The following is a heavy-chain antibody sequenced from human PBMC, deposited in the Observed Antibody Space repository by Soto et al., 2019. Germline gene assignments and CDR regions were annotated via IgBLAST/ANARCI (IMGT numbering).Heavy chain of an antibody. Sequence: QVQLQESGPGLVKPSETLSLTCSVSGGSTSSYYWSWIRQPPGKGLEWIGYIYYSGSTDYRPSLKSRVTMSIDTSQNQVALKLTSGTTADTAVYYCAATPRYWGQVTLVTVSS. CDR2: IYYSGST. V-gene: IGHV4-59*01. J-gene: IGHJ4*02. D-gene: IGHD2-15*01. CDR3: AATPRY. CDR1: GGSTSSYY.